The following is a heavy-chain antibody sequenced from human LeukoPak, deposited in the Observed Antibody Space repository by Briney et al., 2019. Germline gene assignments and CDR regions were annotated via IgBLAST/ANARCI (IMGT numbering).Heavy chain of an antibody. V-gene: IGHV3-23*01. D-gene: IGHD3-10*01. Sequence: GGSLRLSCAASGFTFSSYAMSWVRQAPGKGLEWVSAISGSGGSTYYADSVKGRFTISRDNSKNTLYLQMNSLRAEDTAVYYCATTMVRGVIASRSTIDYWGQGPLVTVSS. CDR2: ISGSGGST. J-gene: IGHJ4*02. CDR1: GFTFSSYA. CDR3: ATTMVRGVIASRSTIDY.